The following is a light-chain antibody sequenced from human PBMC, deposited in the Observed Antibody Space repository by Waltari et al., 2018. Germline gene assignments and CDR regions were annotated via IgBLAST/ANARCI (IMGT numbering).Light chain of an antibody. CDR2: EVT. CDR3: SSYAGSNNLV. V-gene: IGLV2-8*01. Sequence: QSALTQPPSASGSPGLSVTISCTGTSSDVGDYVSGYQQHTGKAPKLMISEVTTRPSGVPDRFSGSKSGNTASLTVSGLQAEDEADYYCSSYAGSNNLVFGGGTKLTVL. CDR1: SSDVGDY. J-gene: IGLJ2*01.